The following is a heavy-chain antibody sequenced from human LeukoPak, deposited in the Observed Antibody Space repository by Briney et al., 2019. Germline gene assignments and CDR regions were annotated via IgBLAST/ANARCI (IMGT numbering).Heavy chain of an antibody. CDR2: MNPNSGNT. CDR1: GYTFSTYD. Sequence: ASVKVSGKASGYTFSTYDLIWVRQATGQGLEWMGWMNPNSGNTGYAQKFQGRVTMTRNTSISTAYMELSSLRSEDTAVYYCARAIFGVAWFDPWGQGTLVTVSS. D-gene: IGHD3-3*02. J-gene: IGHJ5*02. V-gene: IGHV1-8*01. CDR3: ARAIFGVAWFDP.